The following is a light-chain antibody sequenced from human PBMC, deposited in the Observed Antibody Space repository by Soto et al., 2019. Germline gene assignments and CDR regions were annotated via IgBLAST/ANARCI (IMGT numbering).Light chain of an antibody. CDR2: ANN. CDR1: SSNIGAPYN. CDR3: GTWDSSLSAGV. V-gene: IGLV1-40*01. J-gene: IGLJ3*02. Sequence: QSVLTQPPSVSGAPGQRVTISCTGSSSNIGAPYNVHWYQQLPGTVPKLLIYANNNRPSGVTDRFSGSRSGTSASLAITGLQAGDEADYYCGTWDSSLSAGVFGGGTKLTVL.